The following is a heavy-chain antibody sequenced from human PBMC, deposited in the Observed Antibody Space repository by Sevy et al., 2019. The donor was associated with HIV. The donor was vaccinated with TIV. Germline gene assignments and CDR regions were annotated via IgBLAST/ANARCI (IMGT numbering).Heavy chain of an antibody. CDR1: GFTFSTYA. D-gene: IGHD3-22*01. J-gene: IGHJ4*02. Sequence: GSLRLSCAASGFTFSTYAMHWVRQAPGKGLEWVAVISYDGSNTYYADSVKGRFTISRDSSKNTLYLQMNSLRAEDTAVYFCARDGGYDSRGYDLSNYWGQGTLVTISS. V-gene: IGHV3-30*04. CDR3: ARDGGYDSRGYDLSNY. CDR2: ISYDGSNT.